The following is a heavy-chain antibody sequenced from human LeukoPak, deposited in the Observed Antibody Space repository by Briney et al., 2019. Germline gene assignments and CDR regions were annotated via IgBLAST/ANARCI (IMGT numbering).Heavy chain of an antibody. CDR3: ARVYYGSGSLYQYYYYMDV. CDR2: INSDGSST. V-gene: IGHV3-74*01. CDR1: GFTFSSYW. Sequence: GGSLRLSCAASGFTFSSYWMHWVRQAPGKGLVWVSRINSDGSSTSYADSVKGRFTISRDNSKNTLYLQMSSLRAEDTAVYYCARVYYGSGSLYQYYYYMDVWGKGTTVTISS. J-gene: IGHJ6*03. D-gene: IGHD3-10*01.